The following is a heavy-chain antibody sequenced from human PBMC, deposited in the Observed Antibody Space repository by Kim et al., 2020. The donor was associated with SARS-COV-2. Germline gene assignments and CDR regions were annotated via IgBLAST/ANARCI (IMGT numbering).Heavy chain of an antibody. CDR3: ARVSTMIQHDAFDI. V-gene: IGHV3-21*01. D-gene: IGHD3-22*01. CDR2: ISSSSSYI. J-gene: IGHJ3*02. Sequence: GGSLRLSCAASGFTFSSYSMNWVRQAPGKGLEWVSSISSSSSYIYYADSVKGRFTISRDNAKNSLYLQMNSLRAEDTAVYYCARVSTMIQHDAFDIWGQGTMVTVSS. CDR1: GFTFSSYS.